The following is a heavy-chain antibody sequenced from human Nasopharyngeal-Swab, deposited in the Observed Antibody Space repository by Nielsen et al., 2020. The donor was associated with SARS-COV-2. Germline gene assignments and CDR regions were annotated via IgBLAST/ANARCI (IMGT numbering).Heavy chain of an antibody. D-gene: IGHD6-13*01. V-gene: IGHV3-11*03. CDR1: GFTFSDYY. CDR2: ISSSSSYT. J-gene: IGHJ4*02. Sequence: GGSLGLSCAASGFTFSDYYMSWIRQAPGKGLEWVSYISSSSSYTDYADSVKGRFTISRDNAKNSLYLQMDNLRAEDTAVYYCARSTSSSWYRPLDYWGQGTLV. CDR3: ARSTSSSWYRPLDY.